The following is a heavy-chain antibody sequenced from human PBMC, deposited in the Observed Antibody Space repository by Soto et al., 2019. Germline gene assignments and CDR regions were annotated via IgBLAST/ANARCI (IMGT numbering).Heavy chain of an antibody. D-gene: IGHD3-16*01. Sequence: QVQLVESGGGVVQPGTSLRLSCVGSGFTFRSYVIHWVRQAPGKGLEWVALTSYDGSNNFYGDSVKGRFTISRHNSRNTVELQMESLTFEDTALYYCARWGTTGGLDVWGQGTLVSVS. J-gene: IGHJ4*02. CDR3: ARWGTTGGLDV. V-gene: IGHV3-33*05. CDR2: TSYDGSNN. CDR1: GFTFRSYV.